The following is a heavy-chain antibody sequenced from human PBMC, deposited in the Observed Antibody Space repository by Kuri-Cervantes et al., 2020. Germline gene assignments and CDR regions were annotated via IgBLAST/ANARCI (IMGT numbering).Heavy chain of an antibody. V-gene: IGHV4-34*01. D-gene: IGHD2/OR15-2a*01. Sequence: ESLKISCAVYGGSFSGYYWSWIRQPPGKGLEWIGEVYHNGNTRYSPSLEGRVAILVDKSKNQFSLRLTSVTAADTAVYYCARNLGRHLLPKRDTTSWGPGTLVTVSS. CDR3: ARNLGRHLLPKRDTTS. J-gene: IGHJ4*02. CDR1: GGSFSGYY. CDR2: VYHNGNT.